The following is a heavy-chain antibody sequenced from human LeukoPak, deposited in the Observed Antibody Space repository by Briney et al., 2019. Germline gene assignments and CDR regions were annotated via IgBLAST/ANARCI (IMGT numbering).Heavy chain of an antibody. CDR2: MNPNSGNT. D-gene: IGHD2-2*01. J-gene: IGHJ4*02. CDR3: AKGVPSDY. CDR1: GYTFTSYD. V-gene: IGHV1-8*01. Sequence: ASVKVSCKASGYTFTSYDINWVRQATGQGLEWMGWMNPNSGNTGYAQNFQGRVTMTRNTSIRTAYMELSSLRSDDTAIYYCAKGVPSDYWGQGTLVTVSS.